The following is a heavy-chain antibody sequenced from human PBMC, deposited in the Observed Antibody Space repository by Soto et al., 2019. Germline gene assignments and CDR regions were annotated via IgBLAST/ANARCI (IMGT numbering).Heavy chain of an antibody. CDR3: TTDWGSGTHYARAFDV. J-gene: IGHJ3*01. D-gene: IGHD3-16*01. V-gene: IGHV3-15*01. Sequence: EVLLVESGGGLVKPGGSLRLSCAASGFAFKYARMTWVRQAPGKGLEWVGHIRSNIDGATTAYAAPVKSRFTISRDESKNTVDLQMNSLITEDTAVYYCTTDWGSGTHYARAFDVWGQGTMVTVSS. CDR2: IRSNIDGATT. CDR1: GFAFKYAR.